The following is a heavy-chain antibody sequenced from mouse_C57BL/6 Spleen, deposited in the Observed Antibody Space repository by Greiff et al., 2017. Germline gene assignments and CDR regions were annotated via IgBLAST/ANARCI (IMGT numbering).Heavy chain of an antibody. Sequence: VQLQQSGAELVKPGASVKLSCKASGYTFTSYWMHWVKQRPGQGLEWIGMIHPNSGSTNYNKKFKSKATLTVDKSSSTAYMQLSSLTSEDSAVXYCATGRAYYFDYWGQGTTLTVSS. D-gene: IGHD4-1*01. CDR1: GYTFTSYW. V-gene: IGHV1-64*01. CDR2: IHPNSGST. CDR3: ATGRAYYFDY. J-gene: IGHJ2*01.